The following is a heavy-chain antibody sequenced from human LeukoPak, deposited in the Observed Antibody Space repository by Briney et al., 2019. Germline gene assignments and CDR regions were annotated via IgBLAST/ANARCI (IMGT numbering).Heavy chain of an antibody. Sequence: PSETLSLTCTVSGGSISNYYWSWIRQPPGKGLEWIGCIYYSGSTNYNPSLKSRVTISVDTSRTQFSLRLRSVTAADTAVYYCARQKGYGDLFDYWGQGTLVTVSS. CDR2: IYYSGST. V-gene: IGHV4-59*08. CDR3: ARQKGYGDLFDY. D-gene: IGHD4-17*01. J-gene: IGHJ4*02. CDR1: GGSISNYY.